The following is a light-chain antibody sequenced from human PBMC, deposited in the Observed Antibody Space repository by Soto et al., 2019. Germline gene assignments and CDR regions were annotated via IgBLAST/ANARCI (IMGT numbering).Light chain of an antibody. Sequence: DIQMTQSPSSLSASVGDSVTITCQASQDIYDYLNWYQHKPGKAPRLLIYAASNLETGVPSRFSGSGSGTDFTFTINSLQPEDFATYYCQQSYSSPPTFGQGTKVEIK. CDR3: QQSYSSPPT. J-gene: IGKJ1*01. CDR2: AAS. V-gene: IGKV1-33*01. CDR1: QDIYDY.